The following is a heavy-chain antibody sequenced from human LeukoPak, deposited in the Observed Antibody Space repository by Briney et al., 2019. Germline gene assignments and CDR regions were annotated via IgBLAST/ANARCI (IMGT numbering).Heavy chain of an antibody. D-gene: IGHD3-22*01. J-gene: IGHJ3*02. Sequence: GGSLRLSCAASGFTVSSNYMSWVRQAPGKGLEWVSVIYSGGGTYYADSVKGRFTISRDNSKNTLFLQMNSLRAEDTAVYYCARELTAFYYDISGYYGHAFDIWGQGTMVTVSS. CDR3: ARELTAFYYDISGYYGHAFDI. CDR1: GFTVSSNY. V-gene: IGHV3-66*01. CDR2: IYSGGGT.